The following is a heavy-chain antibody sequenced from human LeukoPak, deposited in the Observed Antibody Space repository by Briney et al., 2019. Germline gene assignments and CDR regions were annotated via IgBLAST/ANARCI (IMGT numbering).Heavy chain of an antibody. Sequence: GGSLRLSCAASGFTFSSYSMNWVRQAPGKGLEWVSSISSSSYIYYADSVKGRFTISRDNAKNSLYLQMNSLRAEDTAVYYCARRLWFGEPGDYWGQGTLVTVSS. D-gene: IGHD3-10*01. V-gene: IGHV3-21*01. CDR1: GFTFSSYS. J-gene: IGHJ4*02. CDR2: ISSSSYI. CDR3: ARRLWFGEPGDY.